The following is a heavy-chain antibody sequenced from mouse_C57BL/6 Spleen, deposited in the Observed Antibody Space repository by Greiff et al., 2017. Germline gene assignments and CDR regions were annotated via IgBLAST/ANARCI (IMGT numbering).Heavy chain of an antibody. CDR1: GYTFTSYG. J-gene: IGHJ4*01. V-gene: IGHV1-81*01. Sequence: QVHVKQSGAELARPGASVKLSCKASGYTFTSYGISWVKQRTGQGLEWIGEIYPRSGNTYYNEKFKGKATLTADKSSSTAYMELRSLTSEDSAVYFCARGEITTVVADYYAMDYWGQGTSVTVSS. D-gene: IGHD1-1*01. CDR3: ARGEITTVVADYYAMDY. CDR2: IYPRSGNT.